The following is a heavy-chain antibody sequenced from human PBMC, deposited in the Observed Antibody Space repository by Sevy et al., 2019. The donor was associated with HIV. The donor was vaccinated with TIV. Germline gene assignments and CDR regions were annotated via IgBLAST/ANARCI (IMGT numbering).Heavy chain of an antibody. D-gene: IGHD2-21*01. V-gene: IGHV3-7*01. CDR2: INEDGTEK. CDR3: ARDVAAGDF. Sequence: GGSLRLSCAASGFTFTRYWMTWVRQSPGKGLQWLGNINEDGTEKYYRDSVRGRFTISRDNAKKSLHLQMNSLRDDDTGVYYCARDVAAGDFWGQGTLVTVSS. J-gene: IGHJ4*02. CDR1: GFTFTRYW.